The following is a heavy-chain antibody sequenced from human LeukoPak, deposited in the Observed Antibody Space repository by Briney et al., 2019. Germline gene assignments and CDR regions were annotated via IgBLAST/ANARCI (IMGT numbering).Heavy chain of an antibody. V-gene: IGHV4-34*01. CDR1: GGSFSGYY. D-gene: IGHD1-26*01. CDR3: ARDGRGSRWEVVFGANYYYYMDV. J-gene: IGHJ6*03. CDR2: IHYSGTT. Sequence: SETLSLTCAVYGGSFSGYYWSWIRQPPGKGPEWLGTIHYSGTTHYNPSLKSRVAMSVDTSKNQFSLKLRSATAADTAVYYCARDGRGSRWEVVFGANYYYYMDVWGKGTTVTVSS.